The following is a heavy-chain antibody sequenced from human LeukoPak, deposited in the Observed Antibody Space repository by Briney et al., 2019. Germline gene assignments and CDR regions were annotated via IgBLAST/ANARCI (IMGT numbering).Heavy chain of an antibody. Sequence: GGSLRLSCAASGFTFSSYEMNCVRQAPGKGLEWLSYINYNGESIYYADSVKGRFTVSRDNARGSLYLQMNSLRGEDTAVYYCARRATVTYHGMDVWGQGTTVTVSS. V-gene: IGHV3-48*03. J-gene: IGHJ6*02. CDR3: ARRATVTYHGMDV. D-gene: IGHD4-17*01. CDR2: INYNGESI. CDR1: GFTFSSYE.